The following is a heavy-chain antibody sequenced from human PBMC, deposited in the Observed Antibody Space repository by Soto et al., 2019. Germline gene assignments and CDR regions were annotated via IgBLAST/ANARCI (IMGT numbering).Heavy chain of an antibody. CDR2: IYYSGST. J-gene: IGHJ6*02. CDR1: GGSISSSSYF. V-gene: IGHV4-39*07. CDR3: ARAGHRDYYYGMDV. Sequence: SETLSLTCSVSGGSISSSSYFWGWIRQPPGKGLEWIGYIYYSGSTYYNPSLKSRVTISVDTSKNQFSLKLSSVTAADTAVYYCARAGHRDYYYGMDVWGQGTTVT.